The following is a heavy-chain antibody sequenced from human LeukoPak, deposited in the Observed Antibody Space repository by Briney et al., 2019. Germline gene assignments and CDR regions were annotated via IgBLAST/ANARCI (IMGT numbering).Heavy chain of an antibody. CDR1: GGTFSSYA. J-gene: IGHJ6*02. CDR3: ASWLGYCSSTSCRAPSYHYYGMDV. V-gene: IGHV1-69*04. D-gene: IGHD2-2*01. CDR2: IIPIFGIA. Sequence: ASVKVSCKASGGTFSSYAISWVRQAPGQGLEWMGRIIPIFGIANYAQKFQGRVTITADKSTSTAYMELSSLRSEDTAVYYCASWLGYCSSTSCRAPSYHYYGMDVWGQGTTVTVSS.